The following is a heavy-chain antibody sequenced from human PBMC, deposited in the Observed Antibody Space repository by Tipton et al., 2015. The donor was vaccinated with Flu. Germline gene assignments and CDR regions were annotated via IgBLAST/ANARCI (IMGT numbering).Heavy chain of an antibody. J-gene: IGHJ5*02. CDR1: GGSISSYY. CDR3: ARSVAVAAPGWFDP. D-gene: IGHD6-19*01. CDR2: IYYSGST. Sequence: LRLTCTVSGGSISSYYWSWIRQPPGKGLEWIGYIYYSGSTNYNPSLKSRVTISVDTSKNQFSLKLSSVTAADTAVYYCARSVAVAAPGWFDPWGQGTLVTVSS. V-gene: IGHV4-59*01.